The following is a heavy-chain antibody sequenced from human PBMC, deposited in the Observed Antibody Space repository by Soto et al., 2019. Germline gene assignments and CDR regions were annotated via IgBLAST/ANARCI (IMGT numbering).Heavy chain of an antibody. D-gene: IGHD5-18*01. J-gene: IGHJ4*02. CDR2: IYNSGNT. Sequence: RRLSCAASGFTVSGNYMTWVRQAPGKGLEPVSIIYNSGNTHYADSVKGRFTISRNTSKTTLFLQMHSLRAEDTAVYYCASRRGFSYGPPDYWGQGTLVTVSS. CDR3: ASRRGFSYGPPDY. CDR1: GFTVSGNY. V-gene: IGHV3-53*01.